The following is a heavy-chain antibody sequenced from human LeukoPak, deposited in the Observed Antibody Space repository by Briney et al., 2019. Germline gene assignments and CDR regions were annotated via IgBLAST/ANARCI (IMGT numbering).Heavy chain of an antibody. CDR2: ISSSSSYI. J-gene: IGHJ6*03. CDR3: AREGLNTYGYLTYYYYYYMDV. D-gene: IGHD5-18*01. Sequence: PGGSLRLSCAASGFTFSSYSMNWVRQAPGKGLEWVSSISSSSSYIYYADSVKGRFTISRDNAKNSLYLQMNSLRAEDTAVYYCAREGLNTYGYLTYYYYYYMDVWGKGTTVTVSS. V-gene: IGHV3-21*01. CDR1: GFTFSSYS.